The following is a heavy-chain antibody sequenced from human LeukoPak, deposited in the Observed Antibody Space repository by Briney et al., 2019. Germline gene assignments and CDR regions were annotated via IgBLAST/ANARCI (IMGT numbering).Heavy chain of an antibody. Sequence: ASVKVSCKASGYTFTSYGISWVRQAPGQGLEWMGWISAYNGNTNYAQKLQGRVTMTTDTSTSTAYMELSSLRSEDTAVYYCARGYYDFWSGYYNEHWFDPWGQGTLVTVSS. CDR1: GYTFTSYG. CDR2: ISAYNGNT. V-gene: IGHV1-18*01. CDR3: ARGYYDFWSGYYNEHWFDP. J-gene: IGHJ5*02. D-gene: IGHD3-3*01.